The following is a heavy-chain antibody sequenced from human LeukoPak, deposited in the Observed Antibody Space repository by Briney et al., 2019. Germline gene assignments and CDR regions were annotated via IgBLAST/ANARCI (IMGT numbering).Heavy chain of an antibody. D-gene: IGHD5-12*01. CDR1: GGSISSGGYY. V-gene: IGHV4-31*03. CDR2: IYYSGST. CDR3: ARAVAIRNWYFDL. J-gene: IGHJ2*01. Sequence: SETLSLTCTVSGGSISSGGYYWSWIRQHPGKGLEWIGYIYYSGSTYYNPSLKSRVTISVDTSKNQFSLKLSSVTAADTAVYYCARAVAIRNWYFDLWGRGTLVTVSS.